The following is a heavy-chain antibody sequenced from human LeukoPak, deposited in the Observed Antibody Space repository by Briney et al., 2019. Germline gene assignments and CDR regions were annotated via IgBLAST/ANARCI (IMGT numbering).Heavy chain of an antibody. D-gene: IGHD3-22*01. J-gene: IGHJ4*02. CDR1: GFTFSSYG. Sequence: PGGSLRLSCAASGFTFSSYGMHWVRQAPGKGLEWVAVISYDGSNKYYADSVKGRFTISRDNSKNTLYLQMNSLRAEDTAVYYCAKDETMIVVVYYFDYWGQGTLVTVSS. CDR2: ISYDGSNK. CDR3: AKDETMIVVVYYFDY. V-gene: IGHV3-30*18.